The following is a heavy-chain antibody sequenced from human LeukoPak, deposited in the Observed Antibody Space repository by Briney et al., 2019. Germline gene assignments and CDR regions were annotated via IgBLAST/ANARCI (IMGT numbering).Heavy chain of an antibody. V-gene: IGHV4-59*08. J-gene: IGHJ5*02. D-gene: IGHD6-19*01. CDR2: IYYSGST. CDR3: ARHGGEWLPYNWFDP. Sequence: KPSETLSLTCTVSGGSISSYHWSWIRQPPGKGLEWIGYIYYSGSTNYNPSLTSRVTISVDTSKNQFSLKLSSVTAADTAVYYCARHGGEWLPYNWFDPWGQGTLVTVSS. CDR1: GGSISSYH.